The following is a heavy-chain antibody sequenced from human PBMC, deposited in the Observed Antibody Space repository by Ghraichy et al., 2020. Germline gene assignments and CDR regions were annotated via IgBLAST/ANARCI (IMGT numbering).Heavy chain of an antibody. V-gene: IGHV4-59*01. CDR2: IYYSGST. CDR3: ARVNRALSIAVAGTSAYYYYMDV. D-gene: IGHD6-19*01. CDR1: GGSISSYY. Sequence: SQTLSLTCTVSGGSISSYYWSWIRQPPGKGLEWIGYIYYSGSTNYNPSLKSRVTISVDTSKNQFSLKLSSVTAADTAVYYCARVNRALSIAVAGTSAYYYYMDVWGKGTTVTVSS. J-gene: IGHJ6*03.